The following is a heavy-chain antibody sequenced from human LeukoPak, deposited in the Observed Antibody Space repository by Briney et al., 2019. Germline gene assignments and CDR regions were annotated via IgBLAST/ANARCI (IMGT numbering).Heavy chain of an antibody. D-gene: IGHD3-16*01. Sequence: SGTLSLTCTVSGYYIRSGFYWGWIRQPPGKGLERIGGIYNSGTTYYNPALKSRVTVSVDTSKNQFSLELTSVTVADTAVYLCARGGRFGGSVSHYGMDVWGQGTTVTVSS. CDR2: IYNSGTT. V-gene: IGHV4-38-2*02. J-gene: IGHJ6*02. CDR1: GYYIRSGFY. CDR3: ARGGRFGGSVSHYGMDV.